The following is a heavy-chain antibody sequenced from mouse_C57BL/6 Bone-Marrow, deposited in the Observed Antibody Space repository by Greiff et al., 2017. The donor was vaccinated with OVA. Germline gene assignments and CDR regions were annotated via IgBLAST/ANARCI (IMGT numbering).Heavy chain of an antibody. CDR2: IYPGNSDT. V-gene: IGHV1-5*01. CDR1: GYTFTSYW. J-gene: IGHJ2*01. CDR3: TRALSNWVYFDY. Sequence: VQLQQSGTVLARPGASVKMSCKTSGYTFTSYWMHWVKQRPGQGLEWIGAIYPGNSDTSYNQKFKGKAKLTAVTSASTAYMELSSLTNEDSAVYYCTRALSNWVYFDYWGQGTTLTVSS. D-gene: IGHD4-1*01.